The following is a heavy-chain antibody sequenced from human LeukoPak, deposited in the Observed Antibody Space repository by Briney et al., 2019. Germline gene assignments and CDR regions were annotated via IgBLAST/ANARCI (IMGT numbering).Heavy chain of an antibody. D-gene: IGHD4-17*01. V-gene: IGHV4-4*07. CDR3: ARVLRGPLDYGDNWFDP. CDR1: GGSISSYY. CDR2: IYTSGST. J-gene: IGHJ5*02. Sequence: SETLSLTCTVSGGSISSYYWSWIRQPAGKGLEWIGRIYTSGSTNYNPSLKSRVTMSVDTSKNQFSLKLSSVTAADTAVYYCARVLRGPLDYGDNWFDPWGQGTLVTVSS.